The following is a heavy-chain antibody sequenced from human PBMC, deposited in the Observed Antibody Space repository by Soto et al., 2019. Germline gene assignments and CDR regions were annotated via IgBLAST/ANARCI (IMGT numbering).Heavy chain of an antibody. CDR2: ISAYNGNT. J-gene: IGHJ6*04. D-gene: IGHD2-8*01. CDR3: ARDLPSYCTNGVCYSLDV. CDR1: GYTFTSYG. V-gene: IGHV1-18*01. Sequence: ASVKVSCKASGYTFTSYGISWVRQAPGQGLEWMGWISAYNGNTNYAQKLQGRVTMTTDTSTSTAYMELRSLRSDDTAVYYCARDLPSYCTNGVCYSLDVWGKGTKVTVSS.